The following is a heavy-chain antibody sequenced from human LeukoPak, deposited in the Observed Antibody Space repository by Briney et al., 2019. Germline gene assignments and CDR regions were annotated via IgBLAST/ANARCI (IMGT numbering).Heavy chain of an antibody. CDR2: ISSSSSSI. CDR3: ARYYGGNSACDY. D-gene: IGHD4-23*01. V-gene: IGHV3-48*01. Sequence: GGSLRLSCAASGFTFSSYGMSWVRQAPGKGLEWVSFISSSSSSIYYADSVKSRLTISRDNAKNSLYLEMNSLRAEDTAVYYCARYYGGNSACDYWGQGTLVTVSS. J-gene: IGHJ4*02. CDR1: GFTFSSYG.